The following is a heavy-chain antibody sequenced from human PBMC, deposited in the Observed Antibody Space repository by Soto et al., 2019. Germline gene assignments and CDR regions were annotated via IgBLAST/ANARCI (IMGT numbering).Heavy chain of an antibody. CDR3: ATPACAATWCSPSHNLDH. V-gene: IGHV1-69*09. Sequence: QVQLVQSGAEVKKPESSVKVSCKTSGGTFVRHVISWVRQAPGQGPEWMGKINPLSGISNYAQKFQDRVTVTADTDSSTAYMELSSLRSDDTAVYYCATPACAATWCSPSHNLDHWGQGTLVTVSS. CDR1: GGTFVRHV. CDR2: INPLSGIS. D-gene: IGHD2-2*01. J-gene: IGHJ4*02.